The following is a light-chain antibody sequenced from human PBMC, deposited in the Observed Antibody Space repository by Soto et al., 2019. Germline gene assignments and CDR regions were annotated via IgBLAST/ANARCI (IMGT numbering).Light chain of an antibody. J-gene: IGLJ1*01. V-gene: IGLV2-8*01. CDR2: EVF. Sequence: QSALTQPPSASGSPGQSVTISCTGTSSDVGSYNSVSWYQHDPGKAPKLIIYEVFRRPSGVTGRFSASKSANTGSLTVSGLHAEDEADYYCSSYAGGGNYVFGTGTKLTVL. CDR3: SSYAGGGNYV. CDR1: SSDVGSYNS.